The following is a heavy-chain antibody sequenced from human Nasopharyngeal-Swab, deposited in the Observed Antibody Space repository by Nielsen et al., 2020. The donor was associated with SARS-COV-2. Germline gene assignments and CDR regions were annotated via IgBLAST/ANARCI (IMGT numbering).Heavy chain of an antibody. D-gene: IGHD1-26*01. V-gene: IGHV4-59*08. CDR2: FYYSGIT. CDR3: ARGVVGGLVDS. J-gene: IGHJ4*02. Sequence: WIRKPPGKGLEWIGYFYYSGITNYNPSLKSRVTILIDTSKNQFSLKLNSVTAADTAVYYCARGVVGGLVDSWGQGTLVTVSS.